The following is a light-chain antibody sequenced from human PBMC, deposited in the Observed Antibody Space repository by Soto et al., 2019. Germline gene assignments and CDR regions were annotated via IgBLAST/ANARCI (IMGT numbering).Light chain of an antibody. CDR2: EVS. V-gene: IGLV2-14*01. CDR1: SSDFGAHNS. J-gene: IGLJ3*02. CDR3: TSYTSSSTWV. Sequence: QSVLTQPASVSGSPGQSITISCTGTSSDFGAHNSVSWCQQHPGKAPKLMIYEVSNRPSGVSDRFSGSKSGNTASLTISGLQAEDEADYYCTSYTSSSTWVFGGGTKLTVL.